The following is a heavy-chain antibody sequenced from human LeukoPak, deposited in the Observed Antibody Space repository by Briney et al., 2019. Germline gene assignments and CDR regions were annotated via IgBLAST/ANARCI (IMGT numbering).Heavy chain of an antibody. Sequence: ASVNVSCKASGGTFSSYAISWVRQAPGQGLEWMGGIIPIFGTANYAQKFQGRVTITADESTSTAYMELSSLRSEDTAVYYCARGLVMVTPLSDQPSGGMDVWGQGTTVTVSS. J-gene: IGHJ6*02. CDR3: ARGLVMVTPLSDQPSGGMDV. CDR2: IIPIFGTA. CDR1: GGTFSSYA. V-gene: IGHV1-69*01. D-gene: IGHD2-8*01.